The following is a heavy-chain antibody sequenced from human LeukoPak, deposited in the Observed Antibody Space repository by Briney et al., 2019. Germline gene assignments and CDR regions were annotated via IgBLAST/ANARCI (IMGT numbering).Heavy chain of an antibody. J-gene: IGHJ4*02. CDR1: GFTFSDYY. CDR3: ARDYDFWSGYYHPGHFDY. V-gene: IGHV3-11*04. Sequence: GGSLRLSCAASGFTFSDYYMSWIRQAPGKGLEWVSYISSSGSTIYYADSVKGRFTISRDNAKNSLYLQMNSLRAEDTAVYYCARDYDFWSGYYHPGHFDYWGQGTLVTVSS. CDR2: ISSSGSTI. D-gene: IGHD3-3*01.